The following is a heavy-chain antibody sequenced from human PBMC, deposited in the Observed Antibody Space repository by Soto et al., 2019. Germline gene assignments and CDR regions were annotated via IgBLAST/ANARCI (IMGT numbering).Heavy chain of an antibody. CDR2: IKQDGSEK. Sequence: GGSLRLSCAASGFTFSSYSMNWVRQAPGKGLEWVANIKQDGSEKYYVDSVKGRFTISRDNAKNSLYLQMNSLRAEDTAVYYCARVGDYDFWSGSPYYFDYWGQGTLVTVSS. V-gene: IGHV3-7*01. CDR1: GFTFSSYS. D-gene: IGHD3-3*01. CDR3: ARVGDYDFWSGSPYYFDY. J-gene: IGHJ4*02.